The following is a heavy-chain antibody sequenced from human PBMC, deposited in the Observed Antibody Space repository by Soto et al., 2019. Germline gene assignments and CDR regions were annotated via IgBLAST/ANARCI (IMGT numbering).Heavy chain of an antibody. CDR1: GYTFTNYY. CDR3: AADRPGTLGSGTRGGRSYYYYGMDV. V-gene: IGHV1-3*01. J-gene: IGHJ6*02. D-gene: IGHD3-10*02. Sequence: GASVKVSCKASGYTFTNYYIHWVRQAPGQRLEWMGWINAGNGNTKYSQKFQGRVTITRDTSASTACMELSSLRSEDTAVYYCAADRPGTLGSGTRGGRSYYYYGMDVWGQGTTVTVSS. CDR2: INAGNGNT.